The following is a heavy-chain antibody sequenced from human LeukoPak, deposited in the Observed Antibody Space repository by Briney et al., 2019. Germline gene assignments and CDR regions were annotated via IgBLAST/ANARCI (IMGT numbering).Heavy chain of an antibody. D-gene: IGHD6-13*01. Sequence: GGSLGLSCAASGFTFSSYGMHWVRQTPGKGLEWVALIRYDGSNKYYAASVKGRFTISRDNAKNSLYLQMNSLRAEDTALYYCAKDTHSRPPYYYFDYWGQGTLVTVSS. CDR2: IRYDGSNK. CDR1: GFTFSSYG. J-gene: IGHJ4*02. CDR3: AKDTHSRPPYYYFDY. V-gene: IGHV3-30*02.